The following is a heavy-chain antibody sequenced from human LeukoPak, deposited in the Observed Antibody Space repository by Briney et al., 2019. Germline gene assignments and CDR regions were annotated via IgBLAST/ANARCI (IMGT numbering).Heavy chain of an antibody. V-gene: IGHV4-39*07. Sequence: PSETLSLTCTVSGGSISSSSYYWGWIRQPPGKGLEWIGSIYYSGSTYYNPSLKSRVTISVDTSKNQFSLKLSSVTAADTAIYYCARGPRMSGLNGYAFDIWGQGTMVTVSS. CDR2: IYYSGST. CDR3: ARGPRMSGLNGYAFDI. CDR1: GGSISSSSYY. J-gene: IGHJ3*02. D-gene: IGHD1-1*01.